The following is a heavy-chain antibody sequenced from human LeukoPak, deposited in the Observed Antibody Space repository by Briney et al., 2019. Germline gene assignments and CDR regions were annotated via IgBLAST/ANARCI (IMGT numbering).Heavy chain of an antibody. CDR3: ARNSGGRRYYFTE. J-gene: IGHJ4*02. CDR2: IYTDGSTK. V-gene: IGHV3-33*01. CDR1: GFIFSNSG. D-gene: IGHD3-10*01. Sequence: GGSLRLSCASSGFIFSNSGMHWVRQAPGKGLEWVTVIYTDGSTKYYADSVKGRFTISRDNSQNTLYLQMNSLRAEDTAVYYCARNSGGRRYYFTEWGQGTLVTVSS.